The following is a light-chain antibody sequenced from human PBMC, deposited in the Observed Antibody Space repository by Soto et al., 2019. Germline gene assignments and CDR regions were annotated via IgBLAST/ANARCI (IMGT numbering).Light chain of an antibody. CDR3: QQFGSSPLFT. Sequence: EIVLTQSPGTLSLSPGERATLSCRASQSVSSSYLAWYQQKPGQAPRLLIYGASSRATGIPDRFSGSGSGTDFTLTIIRLEPEAFAVYYCQQFGSSPLFTFGPGTQVDVK. CDR1: QSVSSSY. CDR2: GAS. V-gene: IGKV3-20*01. J-gene: IGKJ3*01.